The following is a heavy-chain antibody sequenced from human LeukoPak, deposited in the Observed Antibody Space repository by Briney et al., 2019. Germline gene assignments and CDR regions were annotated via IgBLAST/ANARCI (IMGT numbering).Heavy chain of an antibody. CDR3: ARGESYYGSGSYYNVDY. Sequence: GGSLRLSCAASGFTFSSYAMSWVRQAPGKGLEWVAVISYDGSNKYYADSVKGRFTISRDNSKNTLYLQMNSLRAEDTAVYYCARGESYYGSGSYYNVDYWGQGTLVTVSS. J-gene: IGHJ4*02. CDR1: GFTFSSYA. V-gene: IGHV3-30-3*01. D-gene: IGHD3-10*01. CDR2: ISYDGSNK.